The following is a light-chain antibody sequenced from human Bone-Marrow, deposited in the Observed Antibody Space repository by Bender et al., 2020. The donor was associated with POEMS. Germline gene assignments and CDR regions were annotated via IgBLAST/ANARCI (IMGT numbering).Light chain of an antibody. V-gene: IGLV2-14*02. CDR1: SSNVRSYNL. Sequence: QSALTQPASVSGSPGQSVTISCTGSSSNVRSYNLVSWYQQRPGKVPKLIIYEVSKRSSGISDRFSGSKSGNTASLTISGLQAEDEGDYYCGSYTRNAKYVFGSGTKVSVL. CDR3: GSYTRNAKYV. CDR2: EVS. J-gene: IGLJ1*01.